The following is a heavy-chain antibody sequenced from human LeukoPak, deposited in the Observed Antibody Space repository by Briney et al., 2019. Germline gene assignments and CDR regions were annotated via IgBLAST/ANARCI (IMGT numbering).Heavy chain of an antibody. D-gene: IGHD2-21*02. Sequence: SGGSLRLSCAASGFTFSSYSMNWVRQAPGKGLEWVSYISSSSSTIYYADSVKGRFTISRDTSKNTLYLQMDSLRAEDTAMYYCVRGGGAYCGTDCHRNFDYWGQGTLVTVSS. V-gene: IGHV3-48*01. J-gene: IGHJ4*02. CDR1: GFTFSSYS. CDR2: ISSSSSTI. CDR3: VRGGGAYCGTDCHRNFDY.